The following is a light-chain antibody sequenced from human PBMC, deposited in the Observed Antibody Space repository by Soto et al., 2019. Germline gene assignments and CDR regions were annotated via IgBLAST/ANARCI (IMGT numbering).Light chain of an antibody. CDR1: QDIRKY. J-gene: IGKJ5*01. CDR3: QQYDNLPLI. CDR2: DAS. Sequence: IQMTQSPSSLSASVGDRFTFTCQATQDIRKYLNWYQQKPGKAPKLLIYDASSLETGVPSRFSGSGSGTDFTLTISSLQPEDFATYYCQQYDNLPLIFGQGTRLEIK. V-gene: IGKV1-33*01.